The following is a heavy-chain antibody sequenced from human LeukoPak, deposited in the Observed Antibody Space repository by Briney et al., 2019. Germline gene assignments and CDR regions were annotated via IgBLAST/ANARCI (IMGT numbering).Heavy chain of an antibody. CDR3: ARDGGTTVTTEWTYDY. Sequence: ASVKVSCKASGGTSSSYTMSWVRQAPGQELEWMGRIIPILGIANYAQKFQGRVTITADKSTSTAYMELSSLRSEDTAVYYCARDGGTTVTTEWTYDYWGQGTLVTVSS. V-gene: IGHV1-69*04. CDR1: GGTSSSYT. CDR2: IIPILGIA. D-gene: IGHD4-17*01. J-gene: IGHJ4*02.